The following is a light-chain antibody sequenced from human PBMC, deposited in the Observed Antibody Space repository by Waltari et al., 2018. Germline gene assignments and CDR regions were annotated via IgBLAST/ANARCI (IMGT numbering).Light chain of an antibody. CDR1: SSDAGYYTF. CDR3: SSYLGSRTDWV. V-gene: IGLV2-14*01. CDR2: EVT. J-gene: IGLJ3*02. Sequence: QSALTQPASVSVSPGQSITLPCTGTSSDAGYYTFFSWYQLHPGKAPKLMIYEVTNRPSGVSNRFSGSKSGNTASLTISGLQAEDEADYYCSSYLGSRTDWVFGGGTKVTVL.